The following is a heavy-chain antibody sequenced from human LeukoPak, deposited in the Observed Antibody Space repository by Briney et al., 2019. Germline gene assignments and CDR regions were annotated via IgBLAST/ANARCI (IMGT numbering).Heavy chain of an antibody. Sequence: SETLSLTCTVSGDSISSNSYYWGWLRQTPGKGLEWIGSIYHRGSTYYNPSLKSRVTISVDTSKNQFSLKMRSVTAADTAVYYCARRGWDILFDFWGQGTLVT. J-gene: IGHJ4*02. CDR3: ARRGWDILFDF. V-gene: IGHV4-39*01. CDR1: GDSISSNSYY. CDR2: IYHRGST. D-gene: IGHD1-26*01.